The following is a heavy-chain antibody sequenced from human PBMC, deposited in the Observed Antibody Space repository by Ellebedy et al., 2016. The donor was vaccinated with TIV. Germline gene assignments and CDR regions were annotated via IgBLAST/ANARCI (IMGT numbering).Heavy chain of an antibody. Sequence: SETLSLTCTISGDSISKYYWSWIRQPPGKGLVWIANIHYNGRTNYNPSLESRASISVDTSKNQFSLKLSSVTAADTAVYYCARGDTVTTPLDVWGQGTTVTVSS. J-gene: IGHJ6*02. CDR1: GDSISKYY. D-gene: IGHD4-17*01. CDR3: ARGDTVTTPLDV. CDR2: IHYNGRT. V-gene: IGHV4-59*12.